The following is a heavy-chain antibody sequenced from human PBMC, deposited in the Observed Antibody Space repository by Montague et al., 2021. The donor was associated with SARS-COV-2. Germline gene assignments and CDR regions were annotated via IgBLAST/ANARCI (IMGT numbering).Heavy chain of an antibody. V-gene: IGHV4-59*08. CDR2: IYYTGST. D-gene: IGHD2-2*01. J-gene: IGHJ3*02. Sequence: SETLSLTCTVSGGSIFSYYWSWIRQSPGKGLEWIGCIYYTGSTNYTPSLNSRVTMSLDTSKNQFSLKLSSVTAADTAVYYCAKQALTRYCTSTTCFGAAFDIWGQGTMVTVSS. CDR1: GGSIFSYY. CDR3: AKQALTRYCTSTTCFGAAFDI.